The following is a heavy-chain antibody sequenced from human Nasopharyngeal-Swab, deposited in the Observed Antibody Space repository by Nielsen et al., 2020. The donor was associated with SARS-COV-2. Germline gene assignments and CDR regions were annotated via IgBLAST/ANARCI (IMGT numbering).Heavy chain of an antibody. CDR3: ARASIVVVPAAMFDYFDY. Sequence: ASVKVSCKASGETFTRYFMHLVRQAPGQGLEWLGFINPTGGSTNYAPKLQGRVTMTTDTSTSTAYMELRSLRSDDTAVYYCARASIVVVPAAMFDYFDYWGQGTLVTVSS. D-gene: IGHD2-2*01. J-gene: IGHJ4*02. CDR1: GETFTRYF. CDR2: INPTGGST. V-gene: IGHV1-46*01.